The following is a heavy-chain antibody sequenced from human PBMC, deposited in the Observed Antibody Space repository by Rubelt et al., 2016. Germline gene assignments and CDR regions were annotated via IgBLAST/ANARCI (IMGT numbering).Heavy chain of an antibody. CDR1: GFSFSDNW. D-gene: IGHD1-14*01. J-gene: IGHJ6*02. CDR2: INPEGTHS. CDR3: AKLTSGIRGGMDV. V-gene: IGHV3-74*02. Sequence: VQLVESGGGVVQPGRSLRLSCAASGFSFSDNWMHWVRQAPGKGLEWVSRINPEGTHSGYAGSVEGRFPISRDKAKKTLFLQMNSETADDTAHSYWAKLTSGIRGGMDVWGQGTTVTVS.